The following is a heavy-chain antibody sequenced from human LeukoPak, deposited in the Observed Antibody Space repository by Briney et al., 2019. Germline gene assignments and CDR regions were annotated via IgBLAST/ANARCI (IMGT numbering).Heavy chain of an antibody. CDR2: ISSSSSYI. CDR3: ARDYSEYYYYYMDV. Sequence: GGSLRLSCAASGFTFSSYSMNWVRQAPGKGLEWVSSISSSSSYIYYADSVKGRFTISRDNAKSSLYLQMNSLRAEDTAVYYCARDYSEYYYYYMDVWGKGTTVTVSS. J-gene: IGHJ6*03. V-gene: IGHV3-21*01. D-gene: IGHD2-15*01. CDR1: GFTFSSYS.